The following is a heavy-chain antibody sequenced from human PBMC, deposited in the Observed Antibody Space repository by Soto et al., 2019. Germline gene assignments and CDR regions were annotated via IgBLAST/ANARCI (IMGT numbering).Heavy chain of an antibody. CDR1: GGSISSYY. CDR2: IYTSGST. Sequence: SETLSLTCTVSGGSISSYYWSWIRQPAGKGLEWIGRIYTSGSTNYSPSLKSRVTMSVDTSKNQLSLKLSSVTAADTAVYYCASEPTYYYDSSGYETIWGQGTLVTVSS. J-gene: IGHJ4*02. D-gene: IGHD3-22*01. CDR3: ASEPTYYYDSSGYETI. V-gene: IGHV4-4*07.